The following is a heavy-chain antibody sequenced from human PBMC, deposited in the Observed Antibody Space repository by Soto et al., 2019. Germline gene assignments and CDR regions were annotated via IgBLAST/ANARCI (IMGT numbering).Heavy chain of an antibody. D-gene: IGHD3-22*01. V-gene: IGHV4-31*03. CDR3: ARDMGPAYYYDSNGFSRLGF. CDR1: GGSISSGGYY. Sequence: QVQLQESGPGLVKPSQTLSLTCTVSGGSISSGGYYWSWVRQHPGKGLEWIGYIYYSGTTYYSPSLKSRVRISEDTSKNQFSLKLDSVTAADTAVYYCARDMGPAYYYDSNGFSRLGFWGQGTLVTVSP. J-gene: IGHJ4*02. CDR2: IYYSGTT.